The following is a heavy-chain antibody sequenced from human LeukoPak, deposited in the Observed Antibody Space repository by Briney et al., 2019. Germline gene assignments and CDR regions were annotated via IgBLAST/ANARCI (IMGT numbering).Heavy chain of an antibody. V-gene: IGHV1-46*01. CDR3: ARDQRGGRISWYSHFDF. CDR1: GYTFTPYY. J-gene: IGHJ4*02. D-gene: IGHD6-13*01. CDR2: INPTSANT. Sequence: ASVKVSCKAYGYTFTPYYMHWVRQAPGQGLEWTGIINPTSANTRYAQKFQGRVTMTRDTSTSTVYMELSSLTSEDTAVYYCARDQRGGRISWYSHFDFWGQGTLVTVSS.